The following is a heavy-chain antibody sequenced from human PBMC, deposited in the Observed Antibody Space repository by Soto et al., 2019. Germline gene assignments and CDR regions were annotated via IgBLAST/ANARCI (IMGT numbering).Heavy chain of an antibody. CDR2: IYHSGAT. CDR3: ARMGSPVTTGRPHY. Sequence: QVHLQESGPGLVKPSGTLSLTCAVSGDSTYSGGSWWSWVRQPPGKGLEWIGEIYHSGATNLNPSLESRVTMSVDKSKNQFSLNLRSVTAADTAAYYCARMGSPVTTGRPHYWGEGTLVTVSA. V-gene: IGHV4-4*02. D-gene: IGHD4-17*01. CDR1: GDSTYSGGSW. J-gene: IGHJ4*02.